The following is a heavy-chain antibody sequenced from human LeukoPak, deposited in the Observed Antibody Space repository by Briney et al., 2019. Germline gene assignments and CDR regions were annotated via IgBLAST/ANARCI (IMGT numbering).Heavy chain of an antibody. CDR1: GYTFTSYY. V-gene: IGHV1-46*01. J-gene: IGHJ4*02. Sequence: GASVKVSCKASGYTFTSYYMHWVRQAPGQGLEWMGIINPSGDSTSYAQKFQGRVTMTRDMSTNTVYMELSSLRSEDTAVYYCARVRTTKDINIWTSWGGFDYWGQGTLVTVSS. D-gene: IGHD2/OR15-2a*01. CDR3: ARVRTTKDINIWTSWGGFDY. CDR2: INPSGDST.